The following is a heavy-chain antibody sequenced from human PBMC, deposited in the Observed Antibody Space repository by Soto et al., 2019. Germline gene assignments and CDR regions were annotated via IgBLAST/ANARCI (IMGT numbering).Heavy chain of an antibody. Sequence: QVQLVESGGGVVQPGTSLRLSCEASGFTFNSFGMHWVRQAPGKGLEWVAVIWHDGTNKYYVDSVKGRFTISRDNSKDTLYLQMNNLGDEDTAVYYCARTGLQIVQATSYYYGLDVWGQGTTVTVSS. V-gene: IGHV3-33*01. CDR2: IWHDGTNK. CDR1: GFTFNSFG. J-gene: IGHJ6*02. CDR3: ARTGLQIVQATSYYYGLDV. D-gene: IGHD2-8*01.